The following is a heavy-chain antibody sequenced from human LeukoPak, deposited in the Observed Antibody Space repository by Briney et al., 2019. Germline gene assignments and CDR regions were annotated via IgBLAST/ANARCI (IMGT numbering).Heavy chain of an antibody. V-gene: IGHV3-48*03. Sequence: PGGSLRLSCAASGFTFSTYEMSWVRQAPGKGLEWVSYISPIGSTIHYADSVKGRFSISRDNAKNSLYLQMNSLRAEDTAVYYCAREVYDSNGYAYYRTAFDIWGQGTMVTVSS. D-gene: IGHD3-22*01. J-gene: IGHJ3*02. CDR3: AREVYDSNGYAYYRTAFDI. CDR2: ISPIGSTI. CDR1: GFTFSTYE.